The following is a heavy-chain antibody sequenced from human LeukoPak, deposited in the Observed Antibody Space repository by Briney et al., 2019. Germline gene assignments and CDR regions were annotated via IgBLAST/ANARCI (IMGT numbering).Heavy chain of an antibody. J-gene: IGHJ4*02. D-gene: IGHD5-24*01. V-gene: IGHV3-23*01. CDR2: ISGSGGST. CDR1: GFTFSSYA. Sequence: GGSLRLSCGASGFTFSSYAMSWVRQVPGKGLEWVSAISGSGGSTYYADSVKGRFTISRDNSKNTLYLQMNSLRAEDTAVYYCAKDRGRDGYNSHFDYWGQGTLVTVSS. CDR3: AKDRGRDGYNSHFDY.